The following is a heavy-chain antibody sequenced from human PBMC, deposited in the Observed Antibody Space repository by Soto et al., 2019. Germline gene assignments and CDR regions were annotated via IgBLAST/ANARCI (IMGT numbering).Heavy chain of an antibody. CDR1: GYTFPGYY. V-gene: IGHV1-2*04. CDR2: INPNSGGT. Sequence: QVQLVQSGAEVKKPGASVKVSCKASGYTFPGYYMHWVRQAPGQVLEWMGWINPNSGGTNFAQKFQGWVTMTRDTSISTAYMELSRLRSDDTAVYYCARGRPREWLFTGRRGQDYFVYWGQGTLVTVSS. CDR3: ARGRPREWLFTGRRGQDYFVY. J-gene: IGHJ4*02. D-gene: IGHD3-3*01.